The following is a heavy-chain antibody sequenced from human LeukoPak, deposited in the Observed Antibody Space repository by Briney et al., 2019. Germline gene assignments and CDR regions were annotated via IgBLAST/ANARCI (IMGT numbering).Heavy chain of an antibody. CDR1: GFTFRSYA. V-gene: IGHV3-30*04. D-gene: IGHD3-22*01. CDR3: TKETTYYYDSSV. J-gene: IGHJ4*02. Sequence: GGPLRLSCAASGFTFRSYAIHWVRQAPGKGLEWVAVISYDGSNKYYADSVKGRFTISRDNSKNTLYLQMNSLRVEDTARYYCTKETTYYYDSSVWGQGTLVTVSS. CDR2: ISYDGSNK.